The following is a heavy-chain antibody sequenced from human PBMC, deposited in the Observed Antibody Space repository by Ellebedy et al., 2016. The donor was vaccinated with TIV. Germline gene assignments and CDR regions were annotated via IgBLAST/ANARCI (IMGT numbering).Heavy chain of an antibody. D-gene: IGHD3-22*01. CDR1: GYTFTSYG. CDR2: INPNSGGT. J-gene: IGHJ3*02. Sequence: ASVKVSCXASGYTFTSYGISWVRQAPGQGLEWMGWINPNSGGTNYAQKFQGRVTMTRDTSISTAYMELSSLRSEDTAVYYCARVTYDSSGYPDAFDIWGQGTMVTVSS. V-gene: IGHV1-2*02. CDR3: ARVTYDSSGYPDAFDI.